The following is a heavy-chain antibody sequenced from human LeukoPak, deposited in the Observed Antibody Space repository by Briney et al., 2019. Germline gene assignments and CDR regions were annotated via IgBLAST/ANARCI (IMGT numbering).Heavy chain of an antibody. CDR2: IYYSGST. D-gene: IGHD5-24*01. V-gene: IGHV4-59*01. Sequence: SETLSLTCTVSGGSISSYYWSWIRQPPGKGLEWIGYIYYSGSTNYNPSLKSRATISVDTSKNQFSLKLTSVTAADTAVYYCARGLQMAGYYFDYWGQGTLVTVSS. CDR1: GGSISSYY. CDR3: ARGLQMAGYYFDY. J-gene: IGHJ4*02.